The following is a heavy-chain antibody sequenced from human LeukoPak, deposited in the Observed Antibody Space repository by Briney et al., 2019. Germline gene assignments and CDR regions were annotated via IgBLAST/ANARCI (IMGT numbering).Heavy chain of an antibody. CDR2: IYSTGST. CDR3: ARQIASAGTAGFDF. V-gene: IGHV4-4*07. J-gene: IGHJ4*02. CDR1: GGSISSYY. D-gene: IGHD6-13*01. Sequence: SETLSLTCTVSGGSISSYYWSWIRQPAGKGLQWIGRIYSTGSTNYNPSLKSRVTMSVGTSKNQFSLRLRSVTAADTAVYYCARQIASAGTAGFDFWGQGALVTVSS.